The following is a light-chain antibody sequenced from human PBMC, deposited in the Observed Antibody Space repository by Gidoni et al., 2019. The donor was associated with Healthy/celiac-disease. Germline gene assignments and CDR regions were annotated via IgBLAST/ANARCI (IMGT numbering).Light chain of an antibody. J-gene: IGKJ4*01. CDR2: AAS. Sequence: DIQMTPSPSSLSASVGDRVTITCRASQSISSYLNRYQQKPGKAPKLLIYAASSLQSGVPSRFSGSGSGTDFTLTISSLQPEDFATYYCQQSYSTPLLTFGGGTKVEIK. V-gene: IGKV1-39*01. CDR1: QSISSY. CDR3: QQSYSTPLLT.